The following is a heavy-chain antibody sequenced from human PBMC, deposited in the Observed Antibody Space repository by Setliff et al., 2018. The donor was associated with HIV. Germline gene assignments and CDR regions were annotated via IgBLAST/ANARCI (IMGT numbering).Heavy chain of an antibody. Sequence: SETLSLTCTVSGGSIDISDYCWGWVRQPPGKGLEWIGSICHSGRSYYNPSLKSRVTMSVDTSKNQFSLKLRSVTAADKAVYYCARTKRDIVVVPADNYMDVWGKGTTVTVSS. J-gene: IGHJ6*03. CDR1: GGSIDISDYC. D-gene: IGHD2-2*01. CDR2: ICHSGRS. V-gene: IGHV4-39*01. CDR3: ARTKRDIVVVPADNYMDV.